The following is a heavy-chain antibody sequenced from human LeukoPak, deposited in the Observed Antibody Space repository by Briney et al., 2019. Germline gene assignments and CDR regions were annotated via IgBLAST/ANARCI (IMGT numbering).Heavy chain of an antibody. J-gene: IGHJ4*02. V-gene: IGHV3-48*01. CDR3: ARYDYGDY. CDR2: ISSSSTI. Sequence: TGGSLRLSCAASGFTFSSYSMNWVRQAPGKGLEWVSYISSSSTIYYADSVKGRFTISRDNAKNSLYLQMNSLRAEDTALYYCARYDYGDYWGQGTLVTVSS. CDR1: GFTFSSYS.